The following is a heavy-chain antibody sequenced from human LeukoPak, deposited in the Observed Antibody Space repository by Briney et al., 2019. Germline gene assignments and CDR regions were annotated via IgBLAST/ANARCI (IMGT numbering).Heavy chain of an antibody. J-gene: IGHJ6*03. CDR3: ARAKGYYYYMDV. CDR2: INHSGST. V-gene: IGHV4-34*01. Sequence: PSATLSLTCAVYGGSFSGYYWSWIRPPPGKGLEWNGEINHSGSTNYNPSLKSRVTISVDTSKNQFSLKLSSVTAADTAVYYCARAKGYYYYMDVWGKGTTVTVSS. CDR1: GGSFSGYY.